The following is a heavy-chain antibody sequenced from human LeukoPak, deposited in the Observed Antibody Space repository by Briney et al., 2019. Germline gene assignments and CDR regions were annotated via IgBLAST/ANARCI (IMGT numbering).Heavy chain of an antibody. Sequence: SETLSLTCTVSGGSISSSSYYWGWIRQPPGKGLEWIGSIYYSGSTYYNPSLKSQVTISVDTSKNQFSLKLSSVTAADTAVYYCARQGVGATSSGFDYWGQGTLVTVSS. J-gene: IGHJ4*02. CDR2: IYYSGST. V-gene: IGHV4-39*01. D-gene: IGHD1-26*01. CDR3: ARQGVGATSSGFDY. CDR1: GGSISSSSYY.